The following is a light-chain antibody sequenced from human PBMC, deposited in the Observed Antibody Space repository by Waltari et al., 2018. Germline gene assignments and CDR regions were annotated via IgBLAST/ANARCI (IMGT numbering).Light chain of an antibody. V-gene: IGLV4-69*01. J-gene: IGLJ3*02. CDR3: QTGGHGTWV. CDR2: VKSDGSH. CDR1: SGHSTNI. Sequence: QLVLTQSPSASASLGASVKLTCTLSSGHSTNIIAWLQQQPEKGPRFLMNVKSDGSHNKGVGIPDRFSGSSSGAERYLTISSLQSEDEADYYCQTGGHGTWVFGGGTRPTVL.